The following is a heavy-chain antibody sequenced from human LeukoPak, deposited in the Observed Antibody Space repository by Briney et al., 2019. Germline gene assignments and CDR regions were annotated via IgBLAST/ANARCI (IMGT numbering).Heavy chain of an antibody. Sequence: SETLSLTCTVSGGSISSYYWSWIRQPPGKGLAWIGYIYYSGSTNYNPSLKSRVTISVDTSKNQFSLKLSSVTAADTAVYYCARMGGYSYGHYGYWGQGTLVTVSS. J-gene: IGHJ4*02. D-gene: IGHD5-18*01. CDR3: ARMGGYSYGHYGY. CDR2: IYYSGST. V-gene: IGHV4-59*01. CDR1: GGSISSYY.